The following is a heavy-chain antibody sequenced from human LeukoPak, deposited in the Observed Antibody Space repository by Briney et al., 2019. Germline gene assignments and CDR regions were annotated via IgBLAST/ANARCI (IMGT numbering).Heavy chain of an antibody. D-gene: IGHD4-23*01. CDR1: GASLSNYY. CDR3: ARVSDDEHGGNSGAIYFES. Sequence: SETLSLTCTVSGASLSNYYWSWIRQPPGKGLEWIGYIYYSGSTYYNPSLKSRVTISEDTSKNQLSLKLSSVTAADTAVYYCARVSDDEHGGNSGAIYFESWGQGTVVTVSS. J-gene: IGHJ4*02. CDR2: IYYSGST. V-gene: IGHV4-59*08.